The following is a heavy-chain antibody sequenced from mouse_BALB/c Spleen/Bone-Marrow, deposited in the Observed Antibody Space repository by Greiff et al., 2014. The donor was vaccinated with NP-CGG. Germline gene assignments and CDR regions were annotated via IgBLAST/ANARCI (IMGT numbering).Heavy chain of an antibody. D-gene: IGHD2-4*01. CDR1: GYTFTSYY. CDR2: IFPGNFYT. V-gene: IGHV1S56*01. J-gene: IGHJ2*01. Sequence: VQLQQSGPELVKPGASVRISCKASGYTFTSYYIHWVKQRPGQGLEWIGWIFPGNFYTKFNENFKGRATLTADKSSSTAYMHLSSLTSEDSAVCFCARDDYDYWGQGTTLTVSS. CDR3: ARDDYDY.